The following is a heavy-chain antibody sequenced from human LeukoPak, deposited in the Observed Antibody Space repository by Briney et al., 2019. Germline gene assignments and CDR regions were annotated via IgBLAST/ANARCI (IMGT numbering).Heavy chain of an antibody. V-gene: IGHV1-2*02. D-gene: IGHD4-23*01. J-gene: IGHJ6*03. CDR2: INPNSGGT. Sequence: ASVKVSCKASGNTFTGYYMHWVRQAPGQGLEWMGWINPNSGGTNYAQKFQGRVTMTRDTSISTAYMELSRLRSDDTAVYYCARDGYGGNSEKAYYYYYYYMDVWGKGTTVTVSS. CDR3: ARDGYGGNSEKAYYYYYYYMDV. CDR1: GNTFTGYY.